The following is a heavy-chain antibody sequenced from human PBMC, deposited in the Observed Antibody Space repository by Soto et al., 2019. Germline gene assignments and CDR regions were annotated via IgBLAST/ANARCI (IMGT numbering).Heavy chain of an antibody. V-gene: IGHV1-69*13. Sequence: ASVKVSCKASGGTFSSYAISWVRQAPGQGLEWMGGIIPIFGTANYAQKFQGRVTITADESTSTAYMELSSLRSEDTAVYYCARDRPDPTSLPIYAFDIWGQGTMVIVSS. CDR1: GGTFSSYA. J-gene: IGHJ3*02. CDR2: IIPIFGTA. D-gene: IGHD3-3*01. CDR3: ARDRPDPTSLPIYAFDI.